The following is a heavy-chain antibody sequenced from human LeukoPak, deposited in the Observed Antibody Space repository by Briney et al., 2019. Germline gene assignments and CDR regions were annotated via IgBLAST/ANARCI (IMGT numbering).Heavy chain of an antibody. V-gene: IGHV4-39*01. Sequence: SETLSLTCTVSGGSISSSSYYWGWIRQPPGKGQVCIGNIYYSGSTYYNPSLKSRVTMSVDASNNQFSLRLSSVTAADTAVYYCARYSLRGNYYYFDYWGQGTLVTVSS. CDR1: GGSISSSSYY. CDR3: ARYSLRGNYYYFDY. CDR2: IYYSGST. D-gene: IGHD1-7*01. J-gene: IGHJ4*02.